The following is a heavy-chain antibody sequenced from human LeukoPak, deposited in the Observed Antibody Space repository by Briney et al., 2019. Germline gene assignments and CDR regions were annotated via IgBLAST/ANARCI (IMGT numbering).Heavy chain of an antibody. D-gene: IGHD2-2*02. CDR3: ARQGRVPAAIHNWFDP. CDR2: IYYSGST. J-gene: IGHJ5*02. CDR1: GGSISSSSYY. V-gene: IGHV4-39*01. Sequence: PSETLSLTCTVSGGSISSSSYYWGWIRQPPGKGLEWIGSIYYSGSTYYNPSLKSRVTISVDTSKNQFSLKLSSVTAADTAVYYCARQGRVPAAIHNWFDPWGQGTLVTVSS.